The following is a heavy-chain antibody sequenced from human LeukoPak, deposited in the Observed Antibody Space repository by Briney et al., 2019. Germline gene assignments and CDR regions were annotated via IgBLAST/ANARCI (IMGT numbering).Heavy chain of an antibody. CDR1: GYTFTSYD. CDR2: MNPNSGNT. Sequence: ASVKVSCKASGYTFTSYDINWVRQATGQGLEWMGWMNPNSGNTGYAQKFQGRVTMTRNTSISTAYMELSSLRSEDTAVYYCARVNVYQLLWYYYYMDVWGKGTTVTISS. D-gene: IGHD2-2*01. CDR3: ARVNVYQLLWYYYYMDV. V-gene: IGHV1-8*01. J-gene: IGHJ6*03.